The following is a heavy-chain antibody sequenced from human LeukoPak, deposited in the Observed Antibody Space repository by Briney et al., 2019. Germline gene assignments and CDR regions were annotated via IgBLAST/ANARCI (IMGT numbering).Heavy chain of an antibody. D-gene: IGHD4-17*01. Sequence: GGSLRLSCAASGFSISNNGISWVRQAPGKRLEWVSGISGSGDVTWYADSVKGRFTISRDNSKNTLYLQMNSLRAEETAVYYCAKEMGMTPGDYWGQGTLVTVSS. CDR3: AKEMGMTPGDY. V-gene: IGHV3-23*01. J-gene: IGHJ4*02. CDR1: GFSISNNG. CDR2: ISGSGDVT.